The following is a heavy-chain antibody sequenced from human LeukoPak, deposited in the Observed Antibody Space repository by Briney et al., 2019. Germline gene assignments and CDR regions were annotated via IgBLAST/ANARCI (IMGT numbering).Heavy chain of an antibody. J-gene: IGHJ4*02. V-gene: IGHV3-33*06. CDR1: GFTFSSYG. CDR2: IWYDGSNK. CDR3: AKDDGGYSYGSDY. D-gene: IGHD5-18*01. Sequence: PGMSLRLSCAGSGFTFSSYGMHWVRQAPGKGLEWVAVIWYDGSNKYYADSVKGRFTISRDNSKNTLYLKMNSLRAEDTAVYYCAKDDGGYSYGSDYWGQGTLFTVSS.